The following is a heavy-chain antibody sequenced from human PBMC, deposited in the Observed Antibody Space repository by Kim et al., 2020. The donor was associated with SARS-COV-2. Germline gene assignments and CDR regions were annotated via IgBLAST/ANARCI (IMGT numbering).Heavy chain of an antibody. V-gene: IGHV3-74*01. D-gene: IGHD2-21*02. CDR1: GFTFSSYW. Sequence: GGSLRLSCAASGFTFSSYWMHWVRQAPGKGLVWVSRIDNEGSTINYADSVKGRFTVSRDDARNTLYLQMNSLRAEDTAVYYCVRGTSDWPDIDYWGQGTLVTVSS. CDR3: VRGTSDWPDIDY. CDR2: IDNEGSTI. J-gene: IGHJ4*02.